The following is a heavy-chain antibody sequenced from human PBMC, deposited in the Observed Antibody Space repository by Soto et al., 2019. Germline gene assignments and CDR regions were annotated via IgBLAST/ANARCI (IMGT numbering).Heavy chain of an antibody. D-gene: IGHD3-3*01. Sequence: SETLSLTCAVYGGSFSGYYWSWIRQPPGKGLEWIGEINHSGSTNYNPSLKSRVTISVDTSKNQFSLKLSSVTAADTAVYYCARLFTYYDFWSGYWSGYYYGMDVWGQGTTVT. CDR3: ARLFTYYDFWSGYWSGYYYGMDV. CDR2: INHSGST. J-gene: IGHJ6*02. CDR1: GGSFSGYY. V-gene: IGHV4-34*01.